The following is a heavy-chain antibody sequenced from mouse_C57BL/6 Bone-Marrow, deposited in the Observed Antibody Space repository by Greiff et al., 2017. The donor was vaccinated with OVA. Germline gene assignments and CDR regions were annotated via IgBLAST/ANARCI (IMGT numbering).Heavy chain of an antibody. D-gene: IGHD2-4*01. Sequence: EVQLVESGGGLVKPGGSLKLSCAASGFTFSDYGMHWVRQAPEKGLEWVAYISSGSSTIYYADTVKGRFTISSDNAKNTLFLQMTSLSSEDTAVYYCARSDCDYFDYWGQGTTLTVSS. J-gene: IGHJ2*01. CDR2: ISSGSSTI. CDR1: GFTFSDYG. CDR3: ARSDCDYFDY. V-gene: IGHV5-17*01.